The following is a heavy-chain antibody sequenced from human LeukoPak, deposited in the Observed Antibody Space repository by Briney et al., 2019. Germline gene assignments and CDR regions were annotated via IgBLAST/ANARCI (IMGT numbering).Heavy chain of an antibody. CDR3: AKIAVAGTVGYYFDY. CDR2: ISGSGGST. D-gene: IGHD6-19*01. J-gene: IGHJ4*02. CDR1: GFTFSSYA. V-gene: IGHV3-23*01. Sequence: GGSLRLPCAASGFTFSSYAMRWVRQAPGKGLEWVSAISGSGGSTYYADSVKGRFTISRDNSKNTLYLQMNSLRAEDTAVYYCAKIAVAGTVGYYFDYWGQGTLVTVSS.